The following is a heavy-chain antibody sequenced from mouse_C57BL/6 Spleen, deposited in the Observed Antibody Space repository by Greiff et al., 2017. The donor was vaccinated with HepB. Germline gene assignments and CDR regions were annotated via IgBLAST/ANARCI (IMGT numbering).Heavy chain of an antibody. Sequence: QLQESGPGLVKPSQSLSLTCSVTGYSITSGYYWNWIRQFPGNKLEWMGYISYDGSNNYNPSLKNRISITRDTSKNQFFLKLNYGTKEDKATDYCEREYEGSSLDYCGQGTTLTVSS. CDR3: EREYEGSSLDY. J-gene: IGHJ2*01. CDR2: ISYDGSN. D-gene: IGHD1-1*01. CDR1: GYSITSGYY. V-gene: IGHV3-6*01.